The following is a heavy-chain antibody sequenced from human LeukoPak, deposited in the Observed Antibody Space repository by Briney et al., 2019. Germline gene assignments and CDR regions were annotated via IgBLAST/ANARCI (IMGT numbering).Heavy chain of an antibody. D-gene: IGHD6-19*01. V-gene: IGHV4-39*07. CDR3: ARGLGQWLVYNWFDP. CDR2: IYDSGST. CDR1: GGSIRSSYYY. J-gene: IGHJ5*02. Sequence: SETLSLTCTVSGGSIRSSYYYWGWIRQPPGKGLEWIGSIYDSGSTYYNPSLKSRVTISVDTSKNQFSLKLSSVTAADTAVYYCARGLGQWLVYNWFDPWGQGTLVTVSS.